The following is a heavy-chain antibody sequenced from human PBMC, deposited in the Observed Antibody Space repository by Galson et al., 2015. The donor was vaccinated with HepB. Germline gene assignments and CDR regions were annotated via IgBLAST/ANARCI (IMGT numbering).Heavy chain of an antibody. CDR1: GFTFSSYA. Sequence: SLRLSCAASGFTFSSYAMSWVRQAPGKGLEWVSAISGSGGSTYYADSVKGRFTISRDNSKNTLYLQMNSLRAEDTAVYYCAKALISVVVTATPPLDYWGQGTLVTVSS. CDR3: AKALISVVVTATPPLDY. D-gene: IGHD2-21*02. V-gene: IGHV3-23*01. CDR2: ISGSGGST. J-gene: IGHJ4*02.